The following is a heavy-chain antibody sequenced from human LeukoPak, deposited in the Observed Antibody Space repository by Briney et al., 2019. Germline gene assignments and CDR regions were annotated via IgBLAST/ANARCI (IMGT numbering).Heavy chain of an antibody. CDR1: GFTFSSYG. CDR3: AREGSGLMFDY. CDR2: IWYDGSNK. V-gene: IGHV3-33*01. Sequence: PGRSLRLSCAASGFTFSSYGMHWVRQAPGKGPEWVAVIWYDGSNKYYADSVKGRFTISRDNSKNTLYLQMNSLRAEDTAVYYCAREGSGLMFDYWGQGTLVTVSS. D-gene: IGHD3-10*01. J-gene: IGHJ4*02.